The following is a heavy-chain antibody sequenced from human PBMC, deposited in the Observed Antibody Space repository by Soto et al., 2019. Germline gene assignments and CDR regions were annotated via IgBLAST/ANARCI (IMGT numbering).Heavy chain of an antibody. V-gene: IGHV3-48*03. D-gene: IGHD6-19*01. Sequence: EVQLVESGGGLVQPGGSLRLSCAASDFVFSNYEMSWVRQAPGKGLESIAYISSSGGIKYYADSVKGRFTILRDNSKNSLYLQMNSLKAEDTALYFCVRGHYRSGWFDCWGQGTLVTVSS. CDR3: VRGHYRSGWFDC. J-gene: IGHJ4*02. CDR1: DFVFSNYE. CDR2: ISSSGGIK.